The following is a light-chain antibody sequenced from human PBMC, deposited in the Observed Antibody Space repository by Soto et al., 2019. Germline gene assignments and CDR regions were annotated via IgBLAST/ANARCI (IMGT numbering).Light chain of an antibody. V-gene: IGKV1-39*01. J-gene: IGKJ2*01. CDR1: QSISNY. CDR2: AAS. Sequence: DIPMTQSPASLSASVGDRVTITCRARQSISNYLNWYQQKPGKAPKLLIYAASSLQSGVPPRFSGRGSGTDFTLAISSLQPEAFATYYGQQSYSTPYTFGQGTKLEIK. CDR3: QQSYSTPYT.